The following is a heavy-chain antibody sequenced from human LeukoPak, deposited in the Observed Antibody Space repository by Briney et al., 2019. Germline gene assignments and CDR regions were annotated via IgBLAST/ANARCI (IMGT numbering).Heavy chain of an antibody. Sequence: GGSLRLSCAASGFTFRSYGMHWVRQAPGKGLEWVAVIWYDGSNKYYADSVKGRLTISRDNSENTLYLQMNSLRAEDTALYYCASDGIAVDRGIGYFDYWGQGTLVTVSS. CDR2: IWYDGSNK. CDR3: ASDGIAVDRGIGYFDY. CDR1: GFTFRSYG. D-gene: IGHD6-13*01. V-gene: IGHV3-33*01. J-gene: IGHJ4*02.